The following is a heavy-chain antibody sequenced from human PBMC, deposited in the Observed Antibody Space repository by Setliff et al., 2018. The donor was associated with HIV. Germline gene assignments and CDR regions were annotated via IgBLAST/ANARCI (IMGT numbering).Heavy chain of an antibody. CDR1: GYTFTSYD. CDR3: ARTVSSSWYPFDY. V-gene: IGHV1-8*02. D-gene: IGHD6-13*01. Sequence: GASVKVSCKASGYTFTSYDINWVRQATGQGLEWMGWMNPNSGNTGYAQKFQGRVTVTRNTSISTAYMELSSLRSEDTAVYYCARTVSSSWYPFDYWGQGTLVTVSS. CDR2: MNPNSGNT. J-gene: IGHJ4*02.